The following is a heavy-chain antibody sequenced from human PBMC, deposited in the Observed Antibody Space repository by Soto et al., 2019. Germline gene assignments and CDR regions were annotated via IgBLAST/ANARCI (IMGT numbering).Heavy chain of an antibody. Sequence: PSETLSLTCTVSGGSISSYYWSWIRQPPGKGLEWIGYIYYSGSTNYNPSLKSRVTISVDTSKNQFSLKLSSVTAADTAVYYCARDGFGLTPGGHFGYWGQGTLVTVSS. CDR3: ARDGFGLTPGGHFGY. J-gene: IGHJ4*02. CDR2: IYYSGST. D-gene: IGHD3-10*01. CDR1: GGSISSYY. V-gene: IGHV4-59*01.